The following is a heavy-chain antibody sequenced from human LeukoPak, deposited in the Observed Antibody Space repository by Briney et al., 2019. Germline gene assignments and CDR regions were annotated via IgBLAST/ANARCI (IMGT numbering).Heavy chain of an antibody. CDR1: GFTVSSNY. J-gene: IGHJ4*02. CDR2: IYSGGST. Sequence: GGSLRLSCAASGFTVSSNYMSWVRQAPGKGLEWVSVIYSGGSTYYADSVKGRFTISRDNSKNTLYLQMNSLRAEDTAVYYCARVGFTMIVVDWGQGTLVTVSS. D-gene: IGHD3-22*01. CDR3: ARVGFTMIVVD. V-gene: IGHV3-66*01.